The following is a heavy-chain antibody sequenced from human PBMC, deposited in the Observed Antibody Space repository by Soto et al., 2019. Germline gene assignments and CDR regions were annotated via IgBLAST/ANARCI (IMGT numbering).Heavy chain of an antibody. CDR3: ARTGVARDFEL. V-gene: IGHV5-51*01. Sequence: GESLKISCTGSGFSFTSYWIGWVRQVPGKGLECMGIIYPRVSDTRYNPSFQGHVTISVDDSINNAYLQWSSLKTSDTATTYCARTGVARDFELWGQGTRITVS. D-gene: IGHD3-3*01. CDR2: IYPRVSDT. CDR1: GFSFTSYW. J-gene: IGHJ3*01.